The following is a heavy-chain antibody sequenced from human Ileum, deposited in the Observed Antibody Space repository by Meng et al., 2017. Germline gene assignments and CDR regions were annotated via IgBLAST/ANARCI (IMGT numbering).Heavy chain of an antibody. CDR3: ARYYYDSSGVTWFDP. J-gene: IGHJ5*02. V-gene: IGHV4-31*03. CDR2: FYFSGST. CDR1: GDSISSGDHY. Sequence: QGQLQESGPGLVKPSPTLSLPCTVSGDSISSGDHYWTWSRQHPGKGLECIGYFYFSGSTYYNPSLKSRVSISVDTSKNQFSLRMSSVTAADTAVYYCARYYYDSSGVTWFDPWGQGTLVTVSS. D-gene: IGHD3-22*01.